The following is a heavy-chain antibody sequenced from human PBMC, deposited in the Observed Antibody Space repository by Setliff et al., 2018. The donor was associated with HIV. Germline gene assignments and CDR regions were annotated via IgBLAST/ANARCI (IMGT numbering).Heavy chain of an antibody. J-gene: IGHJ4*02. V-gene: IGHV1-2*02. CDR1: GYTFTGYY. D-gene: IGHD3-16*01. CDR2: INPNSGDT. CDR3: AKGELDY. Sequence: ASVKVSCKASGYTFTGYYMHWVRQAPGQGLEWMGWINPNSGDTNYAQKFQGRFTSSRDNAKNTLFLQMNSLRAEDTAVYYCAKGELDYWGQGTLVTVSS.